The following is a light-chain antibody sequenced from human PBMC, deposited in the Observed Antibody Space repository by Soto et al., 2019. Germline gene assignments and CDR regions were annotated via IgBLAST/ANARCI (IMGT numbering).Light chain of an antibody. CDR2: DSN. CDR3: GTWDSSLSSGV. Sequence: QSVLTQPPSVSAAPGQKVTISCSGSSSNIGNNLVSWYQQLPGTAPKLLIYDSNKRPSGIPDRFSGSKSGTSATLGITGLQTGDEADYYCGTWDSSLSSGVFGGRTKLTVL. V-gene: IGLV1-51*01. CDR1: SSNIGNNL. J-gene: IGLJ3*02.